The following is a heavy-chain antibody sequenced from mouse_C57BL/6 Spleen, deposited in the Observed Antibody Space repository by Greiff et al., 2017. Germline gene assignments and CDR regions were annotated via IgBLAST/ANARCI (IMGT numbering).Heavy chain of an antibody. V-gene: IGHV2-2*01. J-gene: IGHJ4*01. CDR2: IWSGGST. CDR3: AREGYYGSSLHYYAMDY. CDR1: GFSLTSYG. D-gene: IGHD1-1*01. Sequence: VQLKESGPGLVQPSQSLSITCTVSGFSLTSYGVHWVRQSPGKGLEWLGVIWSGGSTDYNAAFISRLSISKDNSKSQVFFKMNSLQADDTAIYYCAREGYYGSSLHYYAMDYWGQGTSVTVSS.